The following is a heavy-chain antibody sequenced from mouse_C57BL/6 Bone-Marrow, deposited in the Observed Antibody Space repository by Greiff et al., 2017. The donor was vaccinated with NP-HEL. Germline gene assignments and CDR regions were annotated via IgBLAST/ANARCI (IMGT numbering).Heavy chain of an antibody. CDR3: TRGRIYYSFAY. Sequence: VQLQQSGAELVRPGASVTLSCKASGYTFTDYEMHWVKQTPVHGLEWIGAIEPETGGTAYNQKFKGKAILTADKSSSTAYMELRSLTSEDSAVYYCTRGRIYYSFAYWGQGTLVTVSA. D-gene: IGHD2-12*01. CDR1: GYTFTDYE. V-gene: IGHV1-15*01. J-gene: IGHJ3*01. CDR2: IEPETGGT.